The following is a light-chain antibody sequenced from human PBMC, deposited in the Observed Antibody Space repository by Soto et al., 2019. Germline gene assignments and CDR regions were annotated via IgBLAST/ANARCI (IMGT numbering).Light chain of an antibody. Sequence: ETLLTQSPATLSVSPGERVTLSCRASQSVRDNLAWYQQKPGQAPRLLIYGASTRAPGIPDRFSGSGFGTEFSLTISSLQSEDFAVYCCQQHNDWPPSTFGQGTKLDIK. CDR3: QQHNDWPPST. CDR2: GAS. V-gene: IGKV3-15*01. J-gene: IGKJ2*01. CDR1: QSVRDN.